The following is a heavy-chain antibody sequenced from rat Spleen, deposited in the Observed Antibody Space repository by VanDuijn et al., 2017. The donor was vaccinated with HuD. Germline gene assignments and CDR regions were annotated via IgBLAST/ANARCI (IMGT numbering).Heavy chain of an antibody. J-gene: IGHJ3*01. CDR3: TALLIRTVPGWFAY. CDR2: ISPGGGST. Sequence: EVQLVVSGGGXXQSXXSMKLSXXXSGXXXSXXXMAXXXQAQXEGLGWVAYISPGGGSTYFRXSGKGRFTISRDXAKSTLYLQMDSLRSEDTATYYCTALLIRTVPGWFAYWGQGTLVTVSS. CDR1: GXXXSXXX. D-gene: IGHD1-1*01. V-gene: IGHV5-27*01.